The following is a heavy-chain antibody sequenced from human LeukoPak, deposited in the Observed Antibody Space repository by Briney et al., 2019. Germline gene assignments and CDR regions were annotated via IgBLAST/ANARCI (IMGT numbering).Heavy chain of an antibody. J-gene: IGHJ5*02. Sequence: GESLKISRKGSGYRFTNYWLGWVRQMPGKGLGWMVIFYPRYSDTRYSPPFQPPVPLPTDKSISTAYLQWSSLNASNTAMYYCARRGRDGYNSDWFDLWGQGTLVTVSS. CDR3: ARRGRDGYNSDWFDL. V-gene: IGHV5-51*01. CDR2: FYPRYSDT. D-gene: IGHD5-24*01. CDR1: GYRFTNYW.